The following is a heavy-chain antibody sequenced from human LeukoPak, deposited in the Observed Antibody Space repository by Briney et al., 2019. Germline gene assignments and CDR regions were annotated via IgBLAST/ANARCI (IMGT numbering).Heavy chain of an antibody. D-gene: IGHD1-26*01. J-gene: IGHJ4*02. CDR1: GFTFTTSSA. V-gene: IGHV1-58*01. CDR2: IAAGGGHT. CDR3: ASIVGASYFDY. Sequence: GASVKVSCKASGFTFTTSSAVQWVRRARGQRLEWIGWIAAGGGHTNYAQKFQERLTITRDMSTSTAYMELSSLRSEDTAVYYCASIVGASYFDYWGQGTLVTVSS.